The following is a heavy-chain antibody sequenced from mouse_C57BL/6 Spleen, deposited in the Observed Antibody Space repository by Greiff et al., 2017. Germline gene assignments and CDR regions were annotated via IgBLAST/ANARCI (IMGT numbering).Heavy chain of an antibody. CDR3: AVTRVVANYAMDY. CDR2: IDPSDSYT. V-gene: IGHV1-69*01. J-gene: IGHJ4*01. D-gene: IGHD1-1*01. Sequence: QVQLQQPGAELVMPGASVKLSCKASGYTFTSYWMHWVKQRPGQGLEWIGEIDPSDSYTNYNQKFKGKSTLTVDKSSSTAYMQLSSLTSEDSAVYYCAVTRVVANYAMDYWGQGTSVTVSS. CDR1: GYTFTSYW.